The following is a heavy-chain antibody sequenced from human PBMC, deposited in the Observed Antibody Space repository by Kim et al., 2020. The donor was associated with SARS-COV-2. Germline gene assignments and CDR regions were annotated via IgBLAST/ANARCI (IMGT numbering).Heavy chain of an antibody. CDR1: GFTFDDYA. V-gene: IGHV3-9*01. D-gene: IGHD3-10*01. CDR3: AKGPGGLLWFGELFLRGDYYGMDV. CDR2: ISWNSGSI. Sequence: GGSLRLSCAASGFTFDDYAMHWVRQAPGKGLEWVSGISWNSGSIGYADSVKGRFTISRDNAKNSLYLQMNSLRAEDTALYYCAKGPGGLLWFGELFLRGDYYGMDVWGQGTTVTVSS. J-gene: IGHJ6*02.